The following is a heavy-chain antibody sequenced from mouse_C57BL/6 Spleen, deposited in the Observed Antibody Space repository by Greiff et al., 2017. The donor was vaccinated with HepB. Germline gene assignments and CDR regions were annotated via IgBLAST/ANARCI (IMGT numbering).Heavy chain of an antibody. V-gene: IGHV3-6*01. CDR3: ARATYDYGGYAMDY. Sequence: EVKLQESGPGLVKPSQSLSLTCSVTGYSITSGYYWNWIRQFPGNKLEWMGYISYDGSNNYNPSLKNRISITRDTSKNQFFLKLNSVTTEDTATYYCARATYDYGGYAMDYWGQGTSVTVSS. J-gene: IGHJ4*01. CDR1: GYSITSGYY. CDR2: ISYDGSN. D-gene: IGHD2-4*01.